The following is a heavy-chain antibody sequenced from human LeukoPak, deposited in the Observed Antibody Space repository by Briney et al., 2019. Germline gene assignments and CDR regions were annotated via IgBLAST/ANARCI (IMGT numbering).Heavy chain of an antibody. V-gene: IGHV4-34*01. CDR1: GGSFSGYY. D-gene: IGHD1-14*01. CDR3: ARGSRTWSPDAFDI. J-gene: IGHJ3*02. Sequence: SETLSLTCAVYGGSFSGYYWSWIRQPPGKGLEWIGEINHSGSTNYNPSLKSRVTISVDTSKNQFSLKLSSVTAADTAVYYCARGSRTWSPDAFDIWGQGTMVTVSS. CDR2: INHSGST.